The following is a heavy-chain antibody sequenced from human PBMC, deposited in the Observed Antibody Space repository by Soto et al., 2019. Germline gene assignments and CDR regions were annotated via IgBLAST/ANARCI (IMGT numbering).Heavy chain of an antibody. D-gene: IGHD3-9*01. CDR1: GYTFTSYG. V-gene: IGHV1-18*01. CDR2: ISAYNGNT. J-gene: IGHJ4*02. CDR3: ARVTLGTVRTGIDY. Sequence: ASAKVSCKASGYTFTSYGISWVRQAPGQGLEWMGWISAYNGNTNYAQKLQGRVTMTTDTSTSTAYMELRSLRPDDTAVYYCARVTLGTVRTGIDYWGQGSLVTVSS.